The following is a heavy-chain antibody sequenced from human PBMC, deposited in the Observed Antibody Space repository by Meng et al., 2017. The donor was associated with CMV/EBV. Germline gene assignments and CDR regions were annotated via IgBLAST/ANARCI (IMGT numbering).Heavy chain of an antibody. D-gene: IGHD2-2*01. CDR1: GYTFTSYY. J-gene: IGHJ6*02. CDR3: ARDSYGYCSSTSCYREGHYYYYYGMDV. Sequence: ASVKVSCKASGYTFTSYYMHWVRQAPGQGLEWMGIINPSGGSTSYAQKFQGRVTMTRDTSTSTVYMELSSLRSEGTAVYYCARDSYGYCSSTSCYREGHYYYYYGMDVWGQGTTVTVSS. CDR2: INPSGGST. V-gene: IGHV1-46*01.